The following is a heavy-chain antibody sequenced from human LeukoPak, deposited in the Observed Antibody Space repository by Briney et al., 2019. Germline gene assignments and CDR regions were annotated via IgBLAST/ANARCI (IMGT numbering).Heavy chain of an antibody. CDR1: GGSISGGSDY. Sequence: SQTLSLTCTVSGGSISGGSDYWSWIRQPAGKGLEWIGRIHTSGRTNYNPSLKSRVTISVDTSKNQFSLKLSSVTAADTAVNYCAGFCSRDYYFDYWGQGTLVTVSS. CDR2: IHTSGRT. CDR3: AGFCSRDYYFDY. J-gene: IGHJ4*02. D-gene: IGHD3-3*01. V-gene: IGHV4-61*02.